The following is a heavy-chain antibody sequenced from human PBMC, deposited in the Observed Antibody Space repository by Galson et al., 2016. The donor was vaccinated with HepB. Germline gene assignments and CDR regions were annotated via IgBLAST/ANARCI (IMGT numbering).Heavy chain of an antibody. J-gene: IGHJ6*02. Sequence: SLRLSCAAPGFTFRNHDMHWVRQATGKGLEWVSAIGSTGDTYYSGSVKGRFTISREKAEKSVSLQMKSLRAGDTAVYYCARALNSSSPYGRRYYGLDVWGQGATVTVSS. D-gene: IGHD6-13*01. CDR1: GFTFRNHD. V-gene: IGHV3-13*01. CDR3: ARALNSSSPYGRRYYGLDV. CDR2: IGSTGDT.